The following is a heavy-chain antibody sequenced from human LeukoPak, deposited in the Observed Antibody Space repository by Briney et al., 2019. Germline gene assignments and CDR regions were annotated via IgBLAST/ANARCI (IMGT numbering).Heavy chain of an antibody. Sequence: GGSLRLSCAASGFVLSTYWMTWVRQAPGKGLEWVANINLDGTEEHYVDSSLKGRFTISRDNAKNSLYLQMTSLRVEDTAVYYCASGRHDFLHWGQGTLITVSS. CDR3: ASGRHDFLH. J-gene: IGHJ1*01. CDR1: GFVLSTYW. CDR2: INLDGTEE. V-gene: IGHV3-7*01. D-gene: IGHD3/OR15-3a*01.